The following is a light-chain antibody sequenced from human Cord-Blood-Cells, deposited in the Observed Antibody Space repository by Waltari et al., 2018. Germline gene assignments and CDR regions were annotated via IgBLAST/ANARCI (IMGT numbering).Light chain of an antibody. Sequence: DIVMTQTQLSLSVKPGQPASITCKSSQDLLPSCGQTYLYWYLQKTGQFPQLLIYEVSNRFSGLPDRFSGSGSGTDFTLKISRVEAEDVGVYYCMQSIQLPLTFGGGTKVEIK. CDR1: QDLLPSCGQTY. CDR2: EVS. CDR3: MQSIQLPLT. J-gene: IGKJ4*01. V-gene: IGKV2D-29*02.